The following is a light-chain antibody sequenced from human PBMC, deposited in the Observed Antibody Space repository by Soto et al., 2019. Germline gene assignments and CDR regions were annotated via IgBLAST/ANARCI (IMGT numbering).Light chain of an antibody. CDR1: QSVSSN. Sequence: RVVTQGRGTLYVSPGERATLSCRASQSVSSNLAWYQQKPGQAPRLLIYGASNRATGIPDRFSGSGSGTDFTLTISRLEPEDFAMYFCQQYVSSPQTLGQATTVDIK. CDR3: QQYVSSPQT. V-gene: IGKV3-20*01. J-gene: IGKJ1*01. CDR2: GAS.